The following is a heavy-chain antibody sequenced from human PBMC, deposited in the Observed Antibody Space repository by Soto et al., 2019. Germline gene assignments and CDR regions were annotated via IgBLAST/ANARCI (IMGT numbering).Heavy chain of an antibody. CDR1: GFTVSSYY. D-gene: IGHD3-22*01. CDR3: ARDPPPHYYDSSGYYL. CDR2: IYSGGST. Sequence: GGSLRLSCAASGFTVSSYYMSWVRQAPGKGLEWVSVIYSGGSTYYADSVKGRFTISRDNSKNTLYLQMNSLRAEDTAVYYCARDPPPHYYDSSGYYLWGQGTLVTVSS. V-gene: IGHV3-53*01. J-gene: IGHJ5*02.